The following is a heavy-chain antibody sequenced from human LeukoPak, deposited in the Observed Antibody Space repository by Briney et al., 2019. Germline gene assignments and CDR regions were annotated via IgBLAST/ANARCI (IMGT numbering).Heavy chain of an antibody. D-gene: IGHD2-8*01. J-gene: IGHJ4*02. CDR3: ARQNRNGFDS. Sequence: GGSLRLSCAASGFTFSTYDFHWVRQTTGKGLEGVSATGTAGDTWYSGSVKGRFTISRENAKSSMYLQMNSLRVGDTAVYYCARQNRNGFDSWGQGTLVTVSS. CDR2: TGTAGDT. CDR1: GFTFSTYD. V-gene: IGHV3-13*01.